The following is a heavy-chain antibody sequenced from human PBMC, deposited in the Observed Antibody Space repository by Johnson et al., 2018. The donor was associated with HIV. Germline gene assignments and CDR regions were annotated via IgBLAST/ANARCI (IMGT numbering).Heavy chain of an antibody. CDR1: GFTFSSYA. CDR3: AGGEQLVHLGAFDI. V-gene: IGHV3-30*04. J-gene: IGHJ3*02. Sequence: QVQLVESGGGLVQPGRSLRLSCAASGFTFSSYAMHWVRQAPGKGLEWVAVTSYDGTNKYNADSVKGRFTISRDNSKNTLYLQMNSLRAEDTAVYYCAGGEQLVHLGAFDIWGQGTMVTVSS. CDR2: TSYDGTNK. D-gene: IGHD6-13*01.